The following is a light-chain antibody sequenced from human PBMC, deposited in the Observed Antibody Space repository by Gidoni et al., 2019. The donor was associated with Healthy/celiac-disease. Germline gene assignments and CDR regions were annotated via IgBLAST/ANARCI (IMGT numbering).Light chain of an antibody. CDR3: QQYGSSPPWT. J-gene: IGKJ1*01. CDR1: QSVSSSY. CDR2: GAS. V-gene: IGKV3-20*01. Sequence: EIVFTQSPGTLSLSPGERATLSCRASQSVSSSYLAWYQQKPGQDPRLLIYGASRRATGLPDRFSGSGSGTDFTLTISRLEPEDFAVYYCQQYGSSPPWTFGQGTKVEIK.